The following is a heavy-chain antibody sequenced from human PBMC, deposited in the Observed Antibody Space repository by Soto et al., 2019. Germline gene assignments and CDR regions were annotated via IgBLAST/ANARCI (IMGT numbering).Heavy chain of an antibody. CDR2: IYWDGDK. Sequence: INRIVSGPTLVKPTQTLTLTCTISGFSRSTSGAAMGWVRQPPGRALEGLALIYWDGDKSYNASLGNRLTITKDTSMNQVVLTLTTVDPADAATYYCAHRSTMTVFGIIIANGIWFDPWGQGTRVIVSS. V-gene: IGHV2-5*02. D-gene: IGHD3-22*01. CDR3: AHRSTMTVFGIIIANGIWFDP. J-gene: IGHJ5*02. CDR1: GFSRSTSGAA.